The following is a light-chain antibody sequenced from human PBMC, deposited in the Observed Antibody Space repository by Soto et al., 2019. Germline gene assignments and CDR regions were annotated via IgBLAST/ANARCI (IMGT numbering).Light chain of an antibody. J-gene: IGKJ1*01. CDR1: QTVNSDY. CDR3: QQYGSSGT. Sequence: EVLLTRSPGSLSLSPGETATLSCRASQTVNSDYLAWFQQRPGQAPRLLIFDASNRATGIPARFSGSGSGTDFTLTISRLEPEDFAVYYCQQYGSSGTFGQGTKVDIK. V-gene: IGKV3-20*01. CDR2: DAS.